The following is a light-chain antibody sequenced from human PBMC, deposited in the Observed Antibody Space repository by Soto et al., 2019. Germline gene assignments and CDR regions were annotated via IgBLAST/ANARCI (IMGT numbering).Light chain of an antibody. CDR2: GAS. V-gene: IGKV3-20*01. Sequence: EIVLTQSPGTLSLSPGERATLSCRASQSVSSSYLAWYQQKPGQAPRPLIYGASSRATGIPDRFSGSGSGTDFTLTISRLEPEDVAVYYCQQYGSSPPTWTFGQGTKV. J-gene: IGKJ1*01. CDR1: QSVSSSY. CDR3: QQYGSSPPTWT.